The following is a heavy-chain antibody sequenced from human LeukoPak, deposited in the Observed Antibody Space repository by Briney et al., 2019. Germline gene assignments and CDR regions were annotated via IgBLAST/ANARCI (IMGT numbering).Heavy chain of an antibody. CDR3: ARFGGSGSYYLFDY. CDR2: ISSSSSYI. Sequence: GGSLRLSCAASGFTFSNYSMNWVRQAPGKGLEWVSSISSSSSYIYYTDSVKGRFTISRDNAKNSLYLQMNSLRAEDTAVYYCARFGGSGSYYLFDYWGQGTLVTVSS. CDR1: GFTFSNYS. V-gene: IGHV3-21*01. J-gene: IGHJ4*02. D-gene: IGHD3-10*01.